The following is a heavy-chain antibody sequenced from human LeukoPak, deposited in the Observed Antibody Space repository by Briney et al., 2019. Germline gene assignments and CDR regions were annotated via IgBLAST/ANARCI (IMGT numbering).Heavy chain of an antibody. CDR2: VYSGIAT. J-gene: IGHJ6*03. CDR3: ARLQGYSLGYQYFYYMDV. V-gene: IGHV3-53*01. D-gene: IGHD5-18*01. CDR1: GFTVGSTH. Sequence: GGSLRLSCAASGFTVGSTHMTWVRQAPGKGLEWVSLVYSGIATHYADSVQGRISISRDHSKNPLYVQMNSLRVEDTAVYYCARLQGYSLGYQYFYYMDVWGTGTTVTVSS.